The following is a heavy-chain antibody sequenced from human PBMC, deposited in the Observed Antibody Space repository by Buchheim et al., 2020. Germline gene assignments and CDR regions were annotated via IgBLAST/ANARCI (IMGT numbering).Heavy chain of an antibody. CDR1: GGSISSSSYY. Sequence: QLQLQESGPGLVKPSETLSLTCTVSGGSISSSSYYWGWIRQPPGKGLEWIGSIYYSGSTYYNPSLKSRVTISVDTSKNQFSLKLSSVTAADTAVYYCARGDLDYGDYFWFDPWGQGTL. D-gene: IGHD4-17*01. V-gene: IGHV4-39*01. CDR2: IYYSGST. CDR3: ARGDLDYGDYFWFDP. J-gene: IGHJ5*02.